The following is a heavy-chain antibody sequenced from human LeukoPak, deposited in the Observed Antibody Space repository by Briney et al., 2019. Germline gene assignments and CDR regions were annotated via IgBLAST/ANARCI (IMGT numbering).Heavy chain of an antibody. CDR1: GYTFTDYY. Sequence: ASVKVSCKASGYTFTDYYMHWVRQAPGQGFEWMGWINPKSGGTKYAQKFQGRVTMTRDTSISTAYMDLSRLRSDDTAMYYCARDGQGAGKTFDYWGQGTLVTVSS. CDR2: INPKSGGT. CDR3: ARDGQGAGKTFDY. V-gene: IGHV1-2*02. D-gene: IGHD6-13*01. J-gene: IGHJ4*02.